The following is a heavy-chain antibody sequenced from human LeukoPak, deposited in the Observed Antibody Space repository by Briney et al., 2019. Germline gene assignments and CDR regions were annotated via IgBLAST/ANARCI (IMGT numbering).Heavy chain of an antibody. Sequence: GESLMISFKGSGYSFTSYWISWVRQLPGKGLEWMGRIDPSDSYTNYSPSFQGHVTISADKSISTAYLQWSSLKASDTAMYYCARLGYCGGDCSPHLFDYWGQGTLVTVSS. J-gene: IGHJ4*02. CDR3: ARLGYCGGDCSPHLFDY. D-gene: IGHD2-21*02. V-gene: IGHV5-10-1*01. CDR1: GYSFTSYW. CDR2: IDPSDSYT.